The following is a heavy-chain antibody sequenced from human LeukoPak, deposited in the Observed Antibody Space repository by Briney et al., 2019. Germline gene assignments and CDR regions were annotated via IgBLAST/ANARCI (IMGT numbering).Heavy chain of an antibody. CDR1: GFTFSSYS. CDR3: ARVMPTDFWSGYYRAPDV. D-gene: IGHD3-3*01. V-gene: IGHV3-48*02. Sequence: GGSLRLSCAASGFTFSSYSMNWVRQAPGKGLEWVSYISSSSSTIYYADSVKGRFTISRDNAKNSLYLQMNSLRDEDTAVYYCARVMPTDFWSGYYRAPDVWGQGTTVTVSS. J-gene: IGHJ6*02. CDR2: ISSSSSTI.